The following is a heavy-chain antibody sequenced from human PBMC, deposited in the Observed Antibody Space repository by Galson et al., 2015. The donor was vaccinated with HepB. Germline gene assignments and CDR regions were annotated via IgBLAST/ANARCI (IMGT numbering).Heavy chain of an antibody. D-gene: IGHD2-2*01. Sequence: SLRLSCAASGFTFSSYGMHWVRQAPGKGLEWVSGLNWNGDSTGYADSVKGRFTISRDNAKNSLYLQMNSLRAEDTALYYCARGVKIVVVPAAMDVWGQGTTVTVSS. CDR2: LNWNGDST. V-gene: IGHV3-20*04. CDR1: GFTFSSYG. J-gene: IGHJ6*02. CDR3: ARGVKIVVVPAAMDV.